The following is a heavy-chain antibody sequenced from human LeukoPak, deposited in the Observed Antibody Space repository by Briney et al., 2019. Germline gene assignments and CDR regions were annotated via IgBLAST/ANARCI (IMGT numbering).Heavy chain of an antibody. Sequence: ASVKVSCKASGGTFSSYAISWARQAPGQGLEWMGGIIPIFGTANYAQKFQGRVTITTDESTSTAYMELSSLRSEDTAVYYCARALLSVDRGYSYGYLPVDYWGQGTLVTVSS. CDR3: ARALLSVDRGYSYGYLPVDY. J-gene: IGHJ4*02. V-gene: IGHV1-69*05. D-gene: IGHD5-18*01. CDR1: GGTFSSYA. CDR2: IIPIFGTA.